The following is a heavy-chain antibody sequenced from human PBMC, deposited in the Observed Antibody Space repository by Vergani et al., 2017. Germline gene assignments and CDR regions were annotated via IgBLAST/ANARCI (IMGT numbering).Heavy chain of an antibody. D-gene: IGHD2-21*01. Sequence: QMQLVQSGPEVKKPGTSVKVSCKASGFTFTSSAIQWVRQARGQRLGLIGWIVVGSGNTNSAQKFQEIVTITSDMSTSTAYMELSSLRSEDTAVYYGATDLLTCCGGDCYSLWGQGTLVTVSS. CDR3: ATDLLTCCGGDCYSL. J-gene: IGHJ4*02. V-gene: IGHV1-58*02. CDR1: GFTFTSSA. CDR2: IVVGSGNT.